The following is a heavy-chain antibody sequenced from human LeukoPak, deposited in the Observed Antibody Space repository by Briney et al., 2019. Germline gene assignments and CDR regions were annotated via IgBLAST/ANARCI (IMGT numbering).Heavy chain of an antibody. D-gene: IGHD3-9*01. CDR2: IYSGGNT. V-gene: IGHV3-53*01. CDR1: GFTVTDNY. J-gene: IGHJ4*02. CDR3: VSHSNSLTSYSFDY. Sequence: GGSLRLSCAASGFTVTDNYMSWVRQAPGKGLEWVSIIYSGGNTYYSDSVKGRFTLSRDHSKNTLSLQMNSLRAEATAVYYCVSHSNSLTSYSFDYWGQGTLVTVSS.